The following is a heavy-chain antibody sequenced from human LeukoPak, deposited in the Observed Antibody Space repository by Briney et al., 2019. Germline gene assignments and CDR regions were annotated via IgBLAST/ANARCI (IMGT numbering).Heavy chain of an antibody. CDR3: ARSRPGGSYLAFDI. D-gene: IGHD1-26*01. V-gene: IGHV4-59*01. CDR2: IYYSGST. Sequence: SETLSLTCTVSGGSISSYYWSWIRQPPGKGLEWIGYIYYSGSTNYNPSLKSRVTISVDTSKNQFSLKLSSVTAADTAVYYCARSRPGGSYLAFDIWGQGTMVTVSS. J-gene: IGHJ3*02. CDR1: GGSISSYY.